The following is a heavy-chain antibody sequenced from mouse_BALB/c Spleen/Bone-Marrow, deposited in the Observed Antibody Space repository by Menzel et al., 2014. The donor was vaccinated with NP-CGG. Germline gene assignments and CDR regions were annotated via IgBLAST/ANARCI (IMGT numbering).Heavy chain of an antibody. J-gene: IGHJ3*01. CDR3: ARNSGGFAY. CDR2: IWSGEST. V-gene: IGHV2-2*02. Sequence: VKLQESGPGLVQPSQSLSITCTASGFSLTSYGVHWIRQCPGKGLEWLGVIWSGESTDYNAAFISRLNISTDNSKSQVFFKMNSLQANYPAIYYCARNSGGFAYWGQGTLVTVSA. CDR1: GFSLTSYG.